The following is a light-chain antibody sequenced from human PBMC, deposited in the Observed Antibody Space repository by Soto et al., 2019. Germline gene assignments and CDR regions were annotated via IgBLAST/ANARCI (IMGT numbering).Light chain of an antibody. CDR2: EVT. CDR3: SSYTSDMTQV. J-gene: IGLJ2*01. Sequence: QSALTQPASVSGSPGQSITISCTGTSSDVGGYNYVSWYQQHPGEVPKLLIYEVTTRPSGVSNRFSGSKSVNTASLTISGLQAEDEADYYCSSYTSDMTQVFGGGTKLTVL. CDR1: SSDVGGYNY. V-gene: IGLV2-14*01.